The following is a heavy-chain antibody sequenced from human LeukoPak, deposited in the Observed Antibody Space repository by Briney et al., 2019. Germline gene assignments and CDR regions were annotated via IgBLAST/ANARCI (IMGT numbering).Heavy chain of an antibody. CDR3: ARDYGGSYYGNYYGMDV. Sequence: SETLSLTCTVSGGSISSSSYYWGWIRQPPGKGLEWIGSIYYSGSTYYNPSLKSRVTISVDTSKNQFSLKLSSVTAADTAVYYCARDYGGSYYGNYYGMDVWGQGTTVTASS. V-gene: IGHV4-39*07. CDR2: IYYSGST. CDR1: GGSISSSSYY. D-gene: IGHD1-26*01. J-gene: IGHJ6*02.